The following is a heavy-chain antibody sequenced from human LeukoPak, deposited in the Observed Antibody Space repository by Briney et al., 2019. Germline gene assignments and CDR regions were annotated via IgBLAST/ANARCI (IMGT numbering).Heavy chain of an antibody. CDR1: GFTFSSYA. V-gene: IGHV3-30-3*01. Sequence: PGRSLRLSCAASGFTFSSYAMHWVRQAPGKGLEWVAVISYDGSNKYYADSVKGRFTISRDNSKNTLYLQMNSLRAEDTAVYYCARASGWYYFDYWGQGTLVTVSS. J-gene: IGHJ4*02. CDR2: ISYDGSNK. CDR3: ARASGWYYFDY. D-gene: IGHD6-19*01.